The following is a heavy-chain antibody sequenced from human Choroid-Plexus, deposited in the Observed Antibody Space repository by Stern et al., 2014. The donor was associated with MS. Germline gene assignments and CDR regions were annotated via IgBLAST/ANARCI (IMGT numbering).Heavy chain of an antibody. Sequence: VQLVESGGGVVQPGRSLRLSCAGSGFTFSTYGMHWVRQAPGKGLEGVALISHDGSKKYYVDSVKGRFTISRDNSKNTMYVHMNSLRDEDTAVYYCAKDRGSGWSLDNWGQGTLVIVSS. CDR1: GFTFSTYG. V-gene: IGHV3-30*18. CDR3: AKDRGSGWSLDN. D-gene: IGHD6-19*01. CDR2: ISHDGSKK. J-gene: IGHJ4*02.